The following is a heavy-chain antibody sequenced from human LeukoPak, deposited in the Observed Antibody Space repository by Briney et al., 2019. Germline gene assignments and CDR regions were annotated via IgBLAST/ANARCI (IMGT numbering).Heavy chain of an antibody. CDR3: AKGKNTGSYLSHVDY. CDR1: GFTFDDYT. V-gene: IGHV3-43*01. CDR2: ITWDGGST. Sequence: GGSLRLSCAASGFTFDDYTMHWVRQAPGKGLEWVSLITWDGGSTYYADSVKGRFTISRDNSKNSLYLQMNSLRTEDTVLYYCAKGKNTGSYLSHVDYWGQGTLVTVSS. D-gene: IGHD3-10*01. J-gene: IGHJ4*02.